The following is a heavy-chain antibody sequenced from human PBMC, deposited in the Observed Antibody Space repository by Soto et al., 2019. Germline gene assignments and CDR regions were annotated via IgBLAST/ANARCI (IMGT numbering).Heavy chain of an antibody. V-gene: IGHV4-59*01. CDR3: ARDRTRGYYDSSGYYYDNYYYYGLDV. J-gene: IGHJ6*02. D-gene: IGHD3-22*01. Sequence: SETLSLTCTVSGGSISSYYWSWIRQPPGKGLEWIGYIYYSGSTNYNPSLKSRVTISVDTSKNQFSLKLSSVTAADTAVYYCARDRTRGYYDSSGYYYDNYYYYGLDVWGQGTTVTVS. CDR1: GGSISSYY. CDR2: IYYSGST.